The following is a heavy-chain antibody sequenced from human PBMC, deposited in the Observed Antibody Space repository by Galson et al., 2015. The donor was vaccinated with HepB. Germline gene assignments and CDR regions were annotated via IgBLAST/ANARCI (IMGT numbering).Heavy chain of an antibody. CDR3: ARDVVRLAAGLDY. V-gene: IGHV1-3*04. Sequence: SVKVSCKASGYTFTSYAMHWVRQAPGQRLEWMGWINTGNGNTKYSQKFQGRVTITRDTSASTAYMELSSLRSEDTAVYYCARDVVRLAAGLDYWGQGTLVTVSS. CDR1: GYTFTSYA. CDR2: INTGNGNT. J-gene: IGHJ4*02. D-gene: IGHD3-22*01.